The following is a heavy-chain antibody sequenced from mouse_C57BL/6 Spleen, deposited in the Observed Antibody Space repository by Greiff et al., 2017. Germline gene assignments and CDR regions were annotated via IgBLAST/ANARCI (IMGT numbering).Heavy chain of an antibody. CDR2: ISDGGSYT. CDR3: ARGGDEYYFDY. J-gene: IGHJ2*01. Sequence: EVKLMESGGGLVKPGGSLKLSCAASGFTFSSYAMSWVRQTPEKRLEWVATISDGGSYTYYPDNVKGRFTISRDNAKNNLYLQMSHLKSEDTAMYYCARGGDEYYFDYWGQGTTLTVSS. V-gene: IGHV5-4*03. D-gene: IGHD3-3*01. CDR1: GFTFSSYA.